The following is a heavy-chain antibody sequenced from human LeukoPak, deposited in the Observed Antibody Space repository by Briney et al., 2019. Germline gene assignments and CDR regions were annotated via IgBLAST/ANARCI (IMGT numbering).Heavy chain of an antibody. Sequence: SETLSLTCTVSGGSISSYYWSWIRQPPGKGLEWIGYIYYSGSTNYNPSLKSRDTISVDTSKNQFSLKLSSVTAADTAVYYCAASSTRGLYYYYYMDVWGKGTTVTISS. V-gene: IGHV4-59*01. D-gene: IGHD6-13*01. CDR1: GGSISSYY. CDR3: AASSTRGLYYYYYMDV. J-gene: IGHJ6*03. CDR2: IYYSGST.